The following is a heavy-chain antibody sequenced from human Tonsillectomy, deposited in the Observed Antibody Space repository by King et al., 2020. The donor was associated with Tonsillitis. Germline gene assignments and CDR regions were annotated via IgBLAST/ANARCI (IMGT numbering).Heavy chain of an antibody. Sequence: HVQLVESGGGVVQPGRSLRLSCAASGFTFSSYGMHWVRQAPGKGLEWVAVISYDESDRYYTDSVKGRFTISRDNSKNTLYLQMNSLRVEDTAVYYCAKDLHCYVSSGYFDYWGQGTVVTVSS. J-gene: IGHJ4*02. CDR2: ISYDESDR. D-gene: IGHD3-22*01. CDR3: AKDLHCYVSSGYFDY. V-gene: IGHV3-30*18. CDR1: GFTFSSYG.